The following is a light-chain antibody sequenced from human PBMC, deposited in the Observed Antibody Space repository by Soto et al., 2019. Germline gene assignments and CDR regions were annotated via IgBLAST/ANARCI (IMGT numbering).Light chain of an antibody. V-gene: IGKV3-20*01. J-gene: IGKJ1*01. CDR2: GAS. CDR3: QQYGSSLST. Sequence: EIVLTQSPGTLSLSPGERVTLSCRASQSVSSSYLAWYQQKPGQAPRLLIYGASSRASGIPDRFSGSASGTDFTLTISRLEPEDFAVYYCQQYGSSLSTFGQGTKVEIK. CDR1: QSVSSSY.